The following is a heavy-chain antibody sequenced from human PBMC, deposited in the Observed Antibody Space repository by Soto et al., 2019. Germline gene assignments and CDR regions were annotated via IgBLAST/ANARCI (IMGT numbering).Heavy chain of an antibody. CDR3: ATADYSSGNDAFDI. J-gene: IGHJ3*02. V-gene: IGHV1-24*01. CDR1: GYTLTELS. Sequence: ASVKVSCKXSGYTLTELSMHWVRQAPGKGLEWMGGFDPEDGETIYAQKFQGRVTMTEDTSTDTAYMELSSLRSEDTAVYYCATADYSSGNDAFDIWGQGTMVTVS. D-gene: IGHD3-22*01. CDR2: FDPEDGET.